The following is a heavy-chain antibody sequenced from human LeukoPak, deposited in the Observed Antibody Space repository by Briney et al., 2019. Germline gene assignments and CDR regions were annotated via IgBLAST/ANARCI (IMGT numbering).Heavy chain of an antibody. CDR3: ARSSSWYPFDY. CDR2: INHSGST. CDR1: GGSFSGYC. Sequence: PSETLSLTCAVYGGSFSGYCWSWIRQPPGEGLEWIGEINHSGSTNYNPSLKSRVTISVDTSKNQFSLKLSSVTAADTAVYYCARSSSWYPFDYWGQGTLVTVSS. J-gene: IGHJ4*02. D-gene: IGHD6-13*01. V-gene: IGHV4-34*01.